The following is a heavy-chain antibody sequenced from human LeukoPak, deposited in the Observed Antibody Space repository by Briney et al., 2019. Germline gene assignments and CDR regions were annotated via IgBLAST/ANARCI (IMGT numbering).Heavy chain of an antibody. Sequence: ASVKVSCKASGYTFTSYDINWVRQATGQGLEWMGWMNPNSGNTGYAQKFQGRVTMTRNTSISTAYMELSSLRSEDTAVYYCARGGGYSSSWSYYYYGMDVWGQGTTVTASS. CDR3: ARGGGYSSSWSYYYYGMDV. D-gene: IGHD6-13*01. V-gene: IGHV1-8*01. CDR1: GYTFTSYD. CDR2: MNPNSGNT. J-gene: IGHJ6*02.